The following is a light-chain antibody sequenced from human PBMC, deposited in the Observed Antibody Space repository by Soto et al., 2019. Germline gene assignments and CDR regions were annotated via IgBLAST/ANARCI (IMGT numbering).Light chain of an antibody. CDR2: GNS. V-gene: IGLV1-40*01. CDR3: QSYDSSLSGGV. CDR1: NSNIGAGYD. J-gene: IGLJ3*02. Sequence: QSVLTQPPSVSGAPGQRVTISCTGYNSNIGAGYDVHWYQQLPGTAPKLLIYGNSNRPSGVPDRFSASKSGTSASLAITGLQAEDEAEYYCQSYDSSLSGGVFGGGTKVTVL.